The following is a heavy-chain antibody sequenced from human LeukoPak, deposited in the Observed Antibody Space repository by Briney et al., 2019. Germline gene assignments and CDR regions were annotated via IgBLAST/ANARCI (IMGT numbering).Heavy chain of an antibody. D-gene: IGHD2-21*02. Sequence: PSETLSLTCTVSGGSISSYYWSWIRQPPGKGLEWIGYIYYSGSTNYNPSLKSRVTISVDTSKNQFSLKLSSVTAADTAVYYCARRIVVVTAIQSYFDYWGQGTLVTVSS. CDR2: IYYSGST. CDR3: ARRIVVVTAIQSYFDY. J-gene: IGHJ4*02. CDR1: GGSISSYY. V-gene: IGHV4-59*08.